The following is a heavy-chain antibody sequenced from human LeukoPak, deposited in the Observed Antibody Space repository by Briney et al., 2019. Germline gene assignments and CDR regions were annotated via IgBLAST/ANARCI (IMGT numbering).Heavy chain of an antibody. Sequence: SETLSLTCTVSGGSISSYYRSWIRQPPGKGLEWIGYIYYSGSTNYNPSLKSRVTISVDTSKNQFSLKLSSVTAADTAVYYCARSVDFWSGYYVFDYWGQGTLVTVSS. CDR1: GGSISSYY. CDR2: IYYSGST. J-gene: IGHJ4*02. D-gene: IGHD3-3*01. V-gene: IGHV4-59*01. CDR3: ARSVDFWSGYYVFDY.